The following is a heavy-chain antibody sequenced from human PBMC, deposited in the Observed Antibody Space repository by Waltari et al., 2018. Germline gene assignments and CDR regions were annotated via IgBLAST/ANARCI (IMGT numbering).Heavy chain of an antibody. CDR1: GFTFSRFW. D-gene: IGHD3-22*01. V-gene: IGHV3-74*01. CDR2: INHDGSRT. J-gene: IGHJ6*02. CDR3: VRDRSSGNVGPYYGMDV. Sequence: EVQLVESGGGLVQPGGSLRLSCAASGFTFSRFWMHWVRQAPGKGPVWVARINHDGSRTSYWDSVKGRFTISRNNAKNTMYLQMNTLRVEDTAVYYCVRDRSSGNVGPYYGMDVWGQGTTVTVSS.